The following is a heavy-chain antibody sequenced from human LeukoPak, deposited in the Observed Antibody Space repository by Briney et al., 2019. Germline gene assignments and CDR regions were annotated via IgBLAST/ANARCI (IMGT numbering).Heavy chain of an antibody. Sequence: PGGSLRLSCAASRFNFNSFVMGWVRQPPGKGLEWVSSISTSSGYIFYADSLKGRVTISRDNAKNSLYLQMNSLRAEDTAVYYRVRGKKPGWDMSYFDYWGQGILVTVSS. CDR1: RFNFNSFV. J-gene: IGHJ4*02. CDR3: VRGKKPGWDMSYFDY. D-gene: IGHD1-14*01. V-gene: IGHV3-21*06. CDR2: ISTSSGYI.